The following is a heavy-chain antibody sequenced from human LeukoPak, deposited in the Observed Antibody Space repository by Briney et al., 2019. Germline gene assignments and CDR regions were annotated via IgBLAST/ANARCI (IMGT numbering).Heavy chain of an antibody. CDR3: ARGKYSSGWFDY. Sequence: PGGSLRLSCAASGFTFSSYSMSWVRQAPGKGLEWVSSITTSSTYISYADSVKGRFTISRDNAKNSLYLQMNSLRAEDTAVYYCARGKYSSGWFDYWGQGTLVTASS. CDR1: GFTFSSYS. V-gene: IGHV3-21*01. CDR2: ITTSSTYI. D-gene: IGHD6-19*01. J-gene: IGHJ4*02.